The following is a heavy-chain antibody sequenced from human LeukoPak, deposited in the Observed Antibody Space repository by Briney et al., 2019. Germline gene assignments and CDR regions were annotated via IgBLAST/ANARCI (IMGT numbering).Heavy chain of an antibody. V-gene: IGHV4-34*01. Sequence: SETLSLTCAVYGGSFSGYYWSWIRQPPGKGLEWIGEINHSGSTNYNPSLKSRVTISVDTSKNQFSLKLSSVTAADTAVYYLSGDHDYGDYGFRHWGQGTLVTVSS. D-gene: IGHD4-17*01. CDR1: GGSFSGYY. CDR2: INHSGST. CDR3: SGDHDYGDYGFRH. J-gene: IGHJ1*01.